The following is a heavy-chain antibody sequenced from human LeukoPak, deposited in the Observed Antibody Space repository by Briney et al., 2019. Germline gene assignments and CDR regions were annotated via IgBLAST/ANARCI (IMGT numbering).Heavy chain of an antibody. CDR3: ARGWVAGHQKDAFDI. V-gene: IGHV4-39*07. CDR1: GGSISSSSYY. Sequence: PSETLSLTCTVPGGSISSSSYYWGWIRQPPGKGLEWIGSIYYSGSTYYNPSLKSRVTISVDTSKNQFSLKLSSVTAADTAVYYCARGWVAGHQKDAFDIWGQGTMVTVSS. CDR2: IYYSGST. D-gene: IGHD6-19*01. J-gene: IGHJ3*02.